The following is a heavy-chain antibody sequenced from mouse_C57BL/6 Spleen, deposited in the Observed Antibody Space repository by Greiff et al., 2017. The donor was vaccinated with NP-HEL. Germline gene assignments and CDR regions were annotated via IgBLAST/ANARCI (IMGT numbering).Heavy chain of an antibody. Sequence: EVQGVESGGGLVKPGGSLKLSCAASGFTFSSYTMSWVRQTPEKRLEWVATISGGGGNTYYPDSVKGRFTISRDNAKNTLYLQMSSLRSEDTALYYCARRGLGMAVYYFDYWGQGTTLTVSS. CDR2: ISGGGGNT. V-gene: IGHV5-9*01. CDR3: ARRGLGMAVYYFDY. D-gene: IGHD4-1*01. CDR1: GFTFSSYT. J-gene: IGHJ2*01.